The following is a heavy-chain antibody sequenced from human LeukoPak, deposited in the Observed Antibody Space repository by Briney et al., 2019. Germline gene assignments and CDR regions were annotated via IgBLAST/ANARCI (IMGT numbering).Heavy chain of an antibody. V-gene: IGHV1-2*02. D-gene: IGHD3-10*01. CDR3: ARDRSYYGSGSYSVMDV. CDR1: GYTFTGYY. CDR2: INPNSGDT. J-gene: IGHJ6*02. Sequence: ASVKVSCEASGYTFTGYYMHWVRRAPGQGLEWMGWINPNSGDTKYAQKFQGRVTMTRDTSSSTAYMELSRLRSDDTAVYYCARDRSYYGSGSYSVMDVWGQGTTVTVSS.